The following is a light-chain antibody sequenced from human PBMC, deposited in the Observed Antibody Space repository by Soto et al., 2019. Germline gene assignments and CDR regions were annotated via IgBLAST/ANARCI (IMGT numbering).Light chain of an antibody. Sequence: DIQMTQSPSTLSASVGDRVTITCRASQSISSWLAWYQQKPGKAPKLLIYKASTLQSGVPSRFSGSGSGTEFALAISSLQPDDSSTYCCQQYNDNWTVGQGTKVEIK. CDR3: QQYNDNWT. CDR1: QSISSW. J-gene: IGKJ1*01. CDR2: KAS. V-gene: IGKV1-5*03.